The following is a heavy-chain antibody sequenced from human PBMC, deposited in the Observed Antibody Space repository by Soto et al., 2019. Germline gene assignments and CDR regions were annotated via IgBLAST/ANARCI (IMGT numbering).Heavy chain of an antibody. CDR2: ISGSGGST. J-gene: IGHJ6*02. CDR1: GFTFSRYA. CDR3: AKDPDSSPYYYYGMDV. Sequence: PGGALRLSCAASGFTFSRYAIHWGRQAPWKGLEWVSAISGSGGSTYYADSVKGRFTISRDNSKNTLYLQMNSLRAEDTAVYYCAKDPDSSPYYYYGMDVWAQGTTVTVSS. V-gene: IGHV3-23*01. D-gene: IGHD6-19*01.